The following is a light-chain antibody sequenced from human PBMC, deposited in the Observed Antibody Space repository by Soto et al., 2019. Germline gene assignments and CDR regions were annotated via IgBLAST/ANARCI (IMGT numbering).Light chain of an antibody. Sequence: DIQMTQSPSTLSASVGDRVTITCRASQSISSWLAWYQQKPGKAPKLLIYDASSLESGGPSRFRGSGSGTEFTLTISSLQPDDFATYYCHQYNSYPWTFGQGTKVEIK. CDR2: DAS. CDR1: QSISSW. J-gene: IGKJ1*01. CDR3: HQYNSYPWT. V-gene: IGKV1-5*01.